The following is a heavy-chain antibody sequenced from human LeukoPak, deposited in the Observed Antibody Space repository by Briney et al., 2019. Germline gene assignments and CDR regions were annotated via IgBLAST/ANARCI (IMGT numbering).Heavy chain of an antibody. V-gene: IGHV1-69*04. CDR2: IIPILGIA. CDR3: ARGGVATIMGGYYYYYGMDV. D-gene: IGHD5-12*01. J-gene: IGHJ6*02. Sequence: SVKVSCKASGGTFSSYAISWVRQAPGQGLEWMGRIIPILGIANYAQKFQGRVTITADKSTSTAYMELSSLRSEDTAEYYCARGGVATIMGGYYYYYGMDVWGQGTTVTVSS. CDR1: GGTFSSYA.